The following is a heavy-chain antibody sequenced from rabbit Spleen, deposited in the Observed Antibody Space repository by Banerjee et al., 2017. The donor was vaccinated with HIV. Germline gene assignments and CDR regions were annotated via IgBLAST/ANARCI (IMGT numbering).Heavy chain of an antibody. CDR1: GLDFSSSYW. Sequence: VESGGDLVKPEGSLTLTCKASGLDFSSSYWICWVRQAPGKGLEWIACFYVGSGGGTKYASWAKGRFTISKTSSTTVTLEMTSLTVADTATYFCARGYLLDLWGPGTLVTVS. CDR2: FYVGSGGGT. D-gene: IGHD1-1*01. J-gene: IGHJ4*01. CDR3: ARGYLLDL. V-gene: IGHV1S45*01.